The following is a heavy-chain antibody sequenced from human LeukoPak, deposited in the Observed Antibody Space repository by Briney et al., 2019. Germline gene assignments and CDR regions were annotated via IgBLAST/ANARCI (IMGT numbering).Heavy chain of an antibody. J-gene: IGHJ4*02. Sequence: GGSLRLSCAASGFTVSSNYMSWVRQAPGKGLERVSVIYSGGNTYYADSVKGRFTVSRDNSKNTLYLQMNSLRAEDTAVYYCATSEWELHSDYWGQGTLVTVSS. CDR2: IYSGGNT. D-gene: IGHD1-7*01. CDR1: GFTVSSNY. V-gene: IGHV3-53*01. CDR3: ATSEWELHSDY.